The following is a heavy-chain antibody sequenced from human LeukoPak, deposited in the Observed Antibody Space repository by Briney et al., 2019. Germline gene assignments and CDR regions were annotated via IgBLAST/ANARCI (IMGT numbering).Heavy chain of an antibody. J-gene: IGHJ4*02. Sequence: ASVKVSCKVSGYTLTELSMHWVRQAPGKGLEWMGGFDPEDGETIYAQKFQGRVTMTRDTSTSTVYMELSSLRSEDTAVYYCAREPPRDSSSWLINSDYWGQGTLVTVSS. CDR3: AREPPRDSSSWLINSDY. V-gene: IGHV1-24*01. D-gene: IGHD6-13*01. CDR1: GYTLTELS. CDR2: FDPEDGET.